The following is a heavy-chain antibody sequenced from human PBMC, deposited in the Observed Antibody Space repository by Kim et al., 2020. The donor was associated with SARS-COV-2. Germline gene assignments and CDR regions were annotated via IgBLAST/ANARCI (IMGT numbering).Heavy chain of an antibody. D-gene: IGHD6-19*01. CDR1: GGSISSSSYY. Sequence: SETLSLTCTVSGGSISSSSYYWGWIRQPPGKGLEWIGSIYYSGSTYYNPSLTSRVTISVDTSKNQFSLKLSSVTAADTAVYYCARPGIAVAGTRGMDVWGQGTTVTVSS. V-gene: IGHV4-39*01. CDR2: IYYSGST. J-gene: IGHJ6*02. CDR3: ARPGIAVAGTRGMDV.